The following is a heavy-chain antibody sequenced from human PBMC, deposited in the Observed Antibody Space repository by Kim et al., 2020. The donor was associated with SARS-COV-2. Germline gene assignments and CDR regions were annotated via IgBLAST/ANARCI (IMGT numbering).Heavy chain of an antibody. CDR2: INHSGST. CDR1: GGSFSGYY. V-gene: IGHV4-34*01. CDR3: ARDFPHSGHTFGAFDI. D-gene: IGHD3-10*01. Sequence: SETLSLTCAVYGGSFSGYYWSWIRQPPGKGLEWIGEINHSGSTNYNPSLKSRVTISVDTSKNQFSLKLSSVTAADTAVYYCARDFPHSGHTFGAFDIWGQGTMVTVSS. J-gene: IGHJ3*02.